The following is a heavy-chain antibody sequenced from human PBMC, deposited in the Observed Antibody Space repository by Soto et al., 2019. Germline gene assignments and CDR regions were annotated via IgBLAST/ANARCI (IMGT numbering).Heavy chain of an antibody. V-gene: IGHV3-23*01. CDR3: AKGRDGYTKYYYYYYGMDA. CDR1: GFTFRSYA. Sequence: EVQLLESGGGLVPPGGSLRLSCAASGFTFRSYAMSWVRQAPGKGLEWVSAISGGGGSTYYADSVKGRFTISRDNSKNTLYLQMNSLIAEDTAVYYCAKGRDGYTKYYYYYYGMDAWGQGTTVTVSS. CDR2: ISGGGGST. D-gene: IGHD5-12*01. J-gene: IGHJ6*02.